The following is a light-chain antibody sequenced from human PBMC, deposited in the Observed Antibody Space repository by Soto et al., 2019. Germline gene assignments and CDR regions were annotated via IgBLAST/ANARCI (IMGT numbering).Light chain of an antibody. J-gene: IGKJ1*01. CDR3: QQYYSSPRT. CDR1: QSVWYSY. V-gene: IGKV3-20*01. Sequence: EIVLTQSPGTPSLSPGERATLSCRASQSVWYSYLAWYQQRPGQAPRLLIYGASSRATGIPDRFSGSGSGTDFTLTISRLEPEDFAVYYCQQYYSSPRTFGQGTKVEIK. CDR2: GAS.